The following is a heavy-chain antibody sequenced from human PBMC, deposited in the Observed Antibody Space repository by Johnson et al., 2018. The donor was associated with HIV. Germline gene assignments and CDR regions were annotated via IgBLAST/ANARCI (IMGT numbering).Heavy chain of an antibody. V-gene: IGHV3-15*01. CDR2: IKSKTDGGTT. CDR1: GFSVSTYD. Sequence: VQLVESGGGLVQPGGSLRLSCAASGFSVSTYDMRWVRQAPGKGLEWVGRIKSKTDGGTTDYAAPVKGRFSISRDDSKNTLYLQMNNLKTEDTALYYCTRVVVITQEKWGQGTKVTVSS. D-gene: IGHD3-22*01. J-gene: IGHJ3*01. CDR3: TRVVVITQEK.